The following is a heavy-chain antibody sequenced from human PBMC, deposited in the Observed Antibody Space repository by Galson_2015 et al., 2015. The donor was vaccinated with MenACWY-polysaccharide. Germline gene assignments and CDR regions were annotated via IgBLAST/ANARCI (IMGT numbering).Heavy chain of an antibody. J-gene: IGHJ4*02. D-gene: IGHD6-19*01. CDR1: SDSVSSNNAA. V-gene: IGHV6-1*01. CDR3: ASQGIAVAGVIDY. Sequence: CAISSDSVSSNNAAWNWIRQSPSRALEWLGRMDYMSKWYKYYASSVKSRITINIDTSKNQFSLQLTSVTPEDTAMSYCASQGIAVAGVIDYWGQGILVTVSS. CDR2: MDYMSKWYK.